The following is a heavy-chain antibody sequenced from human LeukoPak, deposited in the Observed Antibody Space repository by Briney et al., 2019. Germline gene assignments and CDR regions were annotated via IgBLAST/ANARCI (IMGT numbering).Heavy chain of an antibody. Sequence: PSETLSLTCTVSGGSISSYYWSWIRQPAGKGLEWIGRIYTSGSTNYNPSLKSRVTMSVDTSKNQFSLKLSSVTAADTAVYYCARDDPYCSGGSCYPSVYMDVWGQGTTVTVSS. V-gene: IGHV4-4*07. D-gene: IGHD2-15*01. CDR1: GGSISSYY. CDR2: IYTSGST. CDR3: ARDDPYCSGGSCYPSVYMDV. J-gene: IGHJ6*03.